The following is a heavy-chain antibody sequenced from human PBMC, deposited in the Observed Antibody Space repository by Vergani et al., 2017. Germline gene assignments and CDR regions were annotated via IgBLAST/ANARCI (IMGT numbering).Heavy chain of an antibody. V-gene: IGHV5-51*01. CDR3: TRHAXSSYQMMYMNFDF. J-gene: IGHJ4*02. CDR2: IYPADSDT. Sequence: EVELVQSGPEMRKPGESMKISCKGSEYSFGNYWIGWVRQMPGKGLEWMGIIYPADSDTRYSPSFQGQVTISADKSISTAFLQWDSLKASDTAVYFCTRHAXSSYQMMYMNFDFWGQGTLVTVSS. D-gene: IGHD2-2*01. CDR1: EYSFGNYW.